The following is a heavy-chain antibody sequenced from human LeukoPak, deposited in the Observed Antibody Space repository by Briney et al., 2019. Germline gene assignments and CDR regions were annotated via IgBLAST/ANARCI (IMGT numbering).Heavy chain of an antibody. CDR3: AKDDRDSSGYYYLNWFDP. J-gene: IGHJ5*02. CDR1: GFTFSSYA. V-gene: IGHV3-23*01. D-gene: IGHD3-22*01. CDR2: ISGSGGST. Sequence: PGGSLRLSCAASGFTFSSYAMSWVRQAPGKGLEWVSAISGSGGSTYYADSVKGRFTISRDNSKNTLYLQMNSLRAEDTAVYYCAKDDRDSSGYYYLNWFDPWGQGTLVTVSS.